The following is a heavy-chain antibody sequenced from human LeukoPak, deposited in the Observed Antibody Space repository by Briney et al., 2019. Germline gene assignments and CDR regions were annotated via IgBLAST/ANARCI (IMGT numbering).Heavy chain of an antibody. CDR2: IWSDASNT. J-gene: IGHJ5*02. CDR1: GFTFSSYG. D-gene: IGHD3-9*01. Sequence: GRSLRLSCSASGFTFSSYGMHWVRQAPGKGLDWVAVIWSDASNTYYADSVKGRFTISRDNSKNTLFLQMNSLRAEDTAVYYCARTYNIRFFDTWGQGTLVTVSS. V-gene: IGHV3-33*01. CDR3: ARTYNIRFFDT.